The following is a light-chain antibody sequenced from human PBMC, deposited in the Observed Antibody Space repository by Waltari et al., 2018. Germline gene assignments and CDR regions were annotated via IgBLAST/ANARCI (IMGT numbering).Light chain of an antibody. CDR2: GKN. CDR1: SLRSYY. J-gene: IGLJ1*01. Sequence: SSELTQDPAVSVALGQTVRITCQGDSLRSYYASWYQQKPGQAPVLVIYGKNNRPSGIPDRFSGPSSVNTASLTITGAQAEDEADYYCNSRDSSGNHLGVFGTGTKVTVL. V-gene: IGLV3-19*01. CDR3: NSRDSSGNHLGV.